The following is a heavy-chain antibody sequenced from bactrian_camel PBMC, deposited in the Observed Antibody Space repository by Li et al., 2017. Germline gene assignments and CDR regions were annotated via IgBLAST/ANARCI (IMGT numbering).Heavy chain of an antibody. CDR2: IRRDGDE. CDR1: GPTYERGC. Sequence: VQLVESGGGSVQAGGSLSLTCTASGPTYERGCMAWFRQAPGKEREGIAGIRRDGDEYYADSVKGRFTISVDNAKNPVMVYLKMPTLKPDDTAMYYCAAGSWVAGSLDEHDYVHWGQGTQVTVS. V-gene: IGHV3S66*01. J-gene: IGHJ4*01. D-gene: IGHD6*01. CDR3: AAGSWVAGSLDEHDYVH.